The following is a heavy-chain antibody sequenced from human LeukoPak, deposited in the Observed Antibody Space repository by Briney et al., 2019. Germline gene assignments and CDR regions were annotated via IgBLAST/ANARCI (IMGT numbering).Heavy chain of an antibody. CDR2: LNPTGGNT. D-gene: IGHD5-18*01. Sequence: ASVKVSCKASGYTVTGYYMHWVRQAPGQGLEWMGILNPTGGNTLYAQKFQGRVTMTRETSTSTVYMELSSLRYEDMAVYYCAGGDKYSLGPGYWGQGTLVTVSS. CDR3: AGGDKYSLGPGY. J-gene: IGHJ4*02. V-gene: IGHV1-46*01. CDR1: GYTVTGYY.